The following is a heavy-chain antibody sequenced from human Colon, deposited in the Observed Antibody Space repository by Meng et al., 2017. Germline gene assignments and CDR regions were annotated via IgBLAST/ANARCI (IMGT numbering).Heavy chain of an antibody. Sequence: GGSLRLSCAASGFTFSSYSMNWVRQAPGKGLEWVSSITTNSSYIYYAHSVKGRFTISRDNAEKSLYLQMNSLRAEDTAVYYCARDRDSGGSYYDWFDPWGQGTLVTVSS. CDR3: ARDRDSGGSYYDWFDP. CDR2: ITTNSSYI. J-gene: IGHJ5*02. D-gene: IGHD3-22*01. V-gene: IGHV3-21*01. CDR1: GFTFSSYS.